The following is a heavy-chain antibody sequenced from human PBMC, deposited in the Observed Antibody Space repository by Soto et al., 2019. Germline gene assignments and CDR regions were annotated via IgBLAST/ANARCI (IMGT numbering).Heavy chain of an antibody. Sequence: SETLSLTCTVSGGSISSGDYYWSWIRQPPGKGLEWIGYIYYSGSTYYNPSLKSRVTISVDTSKNQFSLKLSSVTAADTAVYYCARERHGGSSSWYDHYYGMDVWGQGTTVTVSS. CDR1: GGSISSGDYY. V-gene: IGHV4-30-4*01. CDR3: ARERHGGSSSWYDHYYGMDV. CDR2: IYYSGST. D-gene: IGHD6-13*01. J-gene: IGHJ6*02.